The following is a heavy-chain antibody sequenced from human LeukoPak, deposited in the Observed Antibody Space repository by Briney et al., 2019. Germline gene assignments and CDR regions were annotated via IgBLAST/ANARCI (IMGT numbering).Heavy chain of an antibody. D-gene: IGHD1-1*01. Sequence: ASVKVSCKASGYTFTSYDINWVRQATGQGLEWMGWMNPNSGNTGYAQKLQSRVTMTTDTSTSTAYMELRSLRSDDTAVYYCARDLGVAGTTFDAFDIWGQGTMVTVSS. CDR1: GYTFTSYD. V-gene: IGHV1-8*01. J-gene: IGHJ3*02. CDR3: ARDLGVAGTTFDAFDI. CDR2: MNPNSGNT.